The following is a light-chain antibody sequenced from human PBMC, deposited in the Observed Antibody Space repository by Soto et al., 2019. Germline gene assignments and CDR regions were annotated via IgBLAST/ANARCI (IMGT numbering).Light chain of an antibody. Sequence: QSALTQPASVSGSPGQSITISCTGTSSDVGGYNYVSWYQHHPGKAPKLMIYEVTNRPSGVSIRFSGSKSGTTASLTISGLQAEDEADYYCLSFTSSFTYIFGTGTKATV. CDR1: SSDVGGYNY. V-gene: IGLV2-14*01. CDR3: LSFTSSFTYI. CDR2: EVT. J-gene: IGLJ1*01.